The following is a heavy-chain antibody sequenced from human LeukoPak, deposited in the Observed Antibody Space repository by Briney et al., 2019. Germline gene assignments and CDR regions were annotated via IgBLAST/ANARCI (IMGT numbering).Heavy chain of an antibody. V-gene: IGHV3-21*01. D-gene: IGHD3-9*01. Sequence: PWGSLRLSCAASGFTFSSYSMNWVRQAPGKGLEWVSSISSSSSYIYYADSVKGRFTISRDNAKNSLYLQMNSLRAEDTAVYYCARDGLPDWSSTDFDYWGQGTLVTVSS. J-gene: IGHJ4*02. CDR2: ISSSSSYI. CDR1: GFTFSSYS. CDR3: ARDGLPDWSSTDFDY.